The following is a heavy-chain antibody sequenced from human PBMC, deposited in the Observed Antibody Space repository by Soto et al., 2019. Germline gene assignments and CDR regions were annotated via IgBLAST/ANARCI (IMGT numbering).Heavy chain of an antibody. CDR2: MYYSGGS. V-gene: IGHV4-59*01. D-gene: IGHD3-16*01. CDR1: GASLNSDY. CDR3: VRSGHSFGGVM. J-gene: IGHJ4*02. Sequence: PSETLSLTCTVSGASLNSDYRSCVRQPPGKGLEWIGYMYYSGGSNSNPSLKGRVTISVDTAKNQISLKLTSVTAADTAVYYCVRSGHSFGGVMWGQGTLVSVS.